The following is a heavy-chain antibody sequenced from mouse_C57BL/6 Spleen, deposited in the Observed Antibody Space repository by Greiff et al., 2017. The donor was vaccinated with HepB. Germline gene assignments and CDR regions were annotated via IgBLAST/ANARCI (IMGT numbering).Heavy chain of an antibody. V-gene: IGHV5-4*01. Sequence: EVQVVESGGGLVKPGGSLKLSCAASGFTFSSYAMSWVRQTPEKRLEWVATISDGGSYTYYPDNVKGRFTISRDNAKNNLYLQMSHLKSEDTAMYYCAKAAQALFAYWGQGTLVTVSA. J-gene: IGHJ3*01. CDR2: ISDGGSYT. CDR1: GFTFSSYA. D-gene: IGHD3-2*02. CDR3: AKAAQALFAY.